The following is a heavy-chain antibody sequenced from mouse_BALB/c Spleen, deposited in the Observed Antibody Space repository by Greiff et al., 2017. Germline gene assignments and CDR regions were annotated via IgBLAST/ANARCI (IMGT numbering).Heavy chain of an antibody. J-gene: IGHJ1*01. D-gene: IGHD2-1*01. CDR3: ARHGNYHWYFDV. V-gene: IGHV5-12-2*01. Sequence: DVMLVESGGGLVQPGGSLKLSCAASGFTFSSYTMSWVRQTPEKRLEWVAYISNGGGSTYYPDTVKGRFTISRDNAKNTLYLQMSSLKSEDTAMYYCARHGNYHWYFDVWGAGTTVTVSS. CDR2: ISNGGGST. CDR1: GFTFSSYT.